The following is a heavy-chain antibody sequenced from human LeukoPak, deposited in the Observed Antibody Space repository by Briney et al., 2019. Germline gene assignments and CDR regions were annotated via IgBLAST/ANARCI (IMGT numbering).Heavy chain of an antibody. V-gene: IGHV3-64*01. D-gene: IGHD3-3*01. J-gene: IGHJ4*02. CDR1: GFAFSSYA. Sequence: GGSLRLSCAASGFAFSSYAMHWVRQAPGKGLEYVSAISSSGGSTYYANSVKGRFTISRDNSKNTLYLQMGSLRAEDMAVYYCARAGFGVGVPADYWGQGTLVTVSS. CDR2: ISSSGGST. CDR3: ARAGFGVGVPADY.